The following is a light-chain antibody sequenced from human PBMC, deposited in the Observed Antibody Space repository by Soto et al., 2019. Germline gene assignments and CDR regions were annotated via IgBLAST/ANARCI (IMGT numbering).Light chain of an antibody. V-gene: IGLV1-40*01. Sequence: QPVLTQPPSVSGAPGQRVTISCTGSSSNIGAGYDVHWYQQRPGTAPKLLIFGNINRPPGVPDQCSGAKSGASSSLPITGLQAEEDDDDYCQSDCSTIRAGYVFGTGTKLTVL. CDR2: GNI. CDR1: SSNIGAGYD. J-gene: IGLJ1*01. CDR3: QSDCSTIRAGYV.